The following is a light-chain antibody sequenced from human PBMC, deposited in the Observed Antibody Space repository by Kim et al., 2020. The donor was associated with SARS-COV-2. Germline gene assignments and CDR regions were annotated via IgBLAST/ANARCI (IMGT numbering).Light chain of an antibody. CDR3: QQYETYPYT. CDR1: QNIGSW. Sequence: SAPVGDRVTITCRASQNIGSWLAWYQQKTGKAPKLLIYDDSSLQSGVPSSFSGSGSGTEFTLTISSLQPDDFATYYCQQYETYPYTFGQGTKLEI. V-gene: IGKV1-5*01. J-gene: IGKJ2*01. CDR2: DDS.